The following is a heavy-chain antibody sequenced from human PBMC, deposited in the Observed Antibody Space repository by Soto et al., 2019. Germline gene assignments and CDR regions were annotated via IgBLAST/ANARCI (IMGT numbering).Heavy chain of an antibody. D-gene: IGHD3-10*01. CDR2: FIPILGIA. CDR3: ARDREGSGTDY. Sequence: QVQLVQSGAEVKKPGSSVKVSCKASGGTFSSYTISWVRQAPGQGLEWMGRFIPILGIANYAQKFQGRVTITADKSTSTAYMELSSLRSEDTAVYYCARDREGSGTDYWGQGTLVTVSS. V-gene: IGHV1-69*08. J-gene: IGHJ4*02. CDR1: GGTFSSYT.